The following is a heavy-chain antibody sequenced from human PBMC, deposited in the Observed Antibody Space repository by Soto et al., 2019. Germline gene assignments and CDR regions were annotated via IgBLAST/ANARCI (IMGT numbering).Heavy chain of an antibody. D-gene: IGHD3-3*01. J-gene: IGHJ4*02. Sequence: GGSLRLSCAASGFTFSSYEMNWVRQAPGKGLEWVSYISSSGSTIYYADSVKGRLTISRDNAKSSLYLQMNSLRAEDTAVYYCARESYDFWSGQTSYLDYWGQGTLVTVSS. V-gene: IGHV3-48*03. CDR3: ARESYDFWSGQTSYLDY. CDR1: GFTFSSYE. CDR2: ISSSGSTI.